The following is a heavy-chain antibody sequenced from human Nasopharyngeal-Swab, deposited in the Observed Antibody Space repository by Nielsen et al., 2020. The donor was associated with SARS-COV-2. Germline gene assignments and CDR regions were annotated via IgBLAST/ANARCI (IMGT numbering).Heavy chain of an antibody. Sequence: GEFLKISCAASGFTFSSYSMNWVRQAPGKGLEWVSYISSSSSTIYYADSVKGRFTISRDNAKNSLYLQMNSLRDEDTAAYYCARDDYSTNEAHNWFDPWGQGTLVTVSS. CDR1: GFTFSSYS. CDR3: ARDDYSTNEAHNWFDP. D-gene: IGHD4-11*01. CDR2: ISSSSSTI. V-gene: IGHV3-48*02. J-gene: IGHJ5*02.